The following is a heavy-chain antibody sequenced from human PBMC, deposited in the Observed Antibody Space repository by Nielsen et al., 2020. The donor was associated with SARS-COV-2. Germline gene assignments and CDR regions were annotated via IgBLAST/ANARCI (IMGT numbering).Heavy chain of an antibody. V-gene: IGHV1-2*06. CDR3: ARDSSDSSDPDY. CDR1: GYTFTGYY. Sequence: ASVKVSCKASGYTFTGYYMHWVRQAPGQGLEWMGRINPNSGGTNYAQKFQGRVTMTRDTSISTAYMELSRLRSDDTAVYYCARDSSDSSDPDYWGQGTLVTVSS. J-gene: IGHJ4*02. CDR2: INPNSGGT. D-gene: IGHD3-22*01.